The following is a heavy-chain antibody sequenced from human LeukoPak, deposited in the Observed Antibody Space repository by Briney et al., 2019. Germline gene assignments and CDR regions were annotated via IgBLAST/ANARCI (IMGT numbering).Heavy chain of an antibody. J-gene: IGHJ4*02. Sequence: SETLSLTCTVSGVSISSSNSYWGWIRQPPGKGLEWIGSIYYSGNTYYNASLKSQVSISIDTSKNQFSLKLSSVTAADTAVYYCAREDTPMIIPFDYWGQGTLVTVSS. CDR1: GVSISSSNSY. CDR3: AREDTPMIIPFDY. CDR2: IYYSGNT. V-gene: IGHV4-39*02. D-gene: IGHD5-18*01.